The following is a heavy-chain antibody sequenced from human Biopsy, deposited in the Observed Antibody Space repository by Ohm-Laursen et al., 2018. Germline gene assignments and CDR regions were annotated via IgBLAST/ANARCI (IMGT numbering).Heavy chain of an antibody. CDR2: IYYSGST. D-gene: IGHD5-12*01. CDR1: GGSVSSGSYY. Sequence: SGTLSLTCIVSGGSVSSGSYYWSWLRPPPGKGLEWHGYIYYSGSTNYNPSLKSRVTISVDTSRNQFSLKLSTVTAADTAVYYCAGRPWPNAFDIWGHGTMVTVSS. J-gene: IGHJ3*02. CDR3: AGRPWPNAFDI. V-gene: IGHV4-61*01.